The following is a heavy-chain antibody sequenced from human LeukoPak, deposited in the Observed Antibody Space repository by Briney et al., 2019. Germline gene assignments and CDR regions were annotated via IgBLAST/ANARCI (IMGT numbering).Heavy chain of an antibody. CDR2: IYSGGST. J-gene: IGHJ4*02. D-gene: IGHD3-10*01. CDR1: GFTFSSYS. Sequence: GGSLRLSCAASGFTFSSYSMNWVRQAPGKGLEWVSVIYSGGSTYYADSVKGRFTISRDNSKNTLYLQMNSLRAEDTAVYFCARENYYGSGTFSQFDYWGQGTLVTVSS. V-gene: IGHV3-66*01. CDR3: ARENYYGSGTFSQFDY.